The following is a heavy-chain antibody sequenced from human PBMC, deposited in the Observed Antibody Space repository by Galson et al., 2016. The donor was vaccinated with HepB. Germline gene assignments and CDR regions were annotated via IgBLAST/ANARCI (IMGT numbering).Heavy chain of an antibody. D-gene: IGHD2-15*01. CDR2: ISPGGST. J-gene: IGHJ4*02. V-gene: IGHV3-23*01. Sequence: SLRLSCAASGFTFSSYGMSWVRQAPGQGLEWVSSISPGGSTYTDSVKGRFTISRDNSRGKLYLEMNSMRAEDTGVYYCAKRGGLKYYFDCWGQGTLVTVSS. CDR3: AKRGGLKYYFDC. CDR1: GFTFSSYG.